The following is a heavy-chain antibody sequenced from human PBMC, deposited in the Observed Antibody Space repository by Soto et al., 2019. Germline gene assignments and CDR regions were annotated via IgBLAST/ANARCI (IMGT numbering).Heavy chain of an antibody. V-gene: IGHV1-18*01. J-gene: IGHJ4*02. CDR2: TSAYNGNT. Sequence: ASVKVSCKASGYTFTSYGISWVRQAPGQGLEWMGWTSAYNGNTNYAQKLQGRVTMTTDTSTSTAYMELRSLRSDDTAVYYCARVKDYGDYEDPFDYWGQGTLVTVSS. D-gene: IGHD4-17*01. CDR1: GYTFTSYG. CDR3: ARVKDYGDYEDPFDY.